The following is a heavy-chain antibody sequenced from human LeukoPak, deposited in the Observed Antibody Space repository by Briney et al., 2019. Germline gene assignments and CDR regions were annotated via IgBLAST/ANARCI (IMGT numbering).Heavy chain of an antibody. Sequence: PGGSLRLSCAASGFTFSTYTMNWVRQAPGKGLEWVSHISSGSRTMYYADSVKGRFTVSRDNAKNSLYLQMNSLRAEDTAVYYCARVRVVPATIRTEDYYYYMDVWGKGTTVSVCS. D-gene: IGHD2-2*01. CDR1: GFTFSTYT. V-gene: IGHV3-48*04. CDR3: ARVRVVPATIRTEDYYYYMDV. J-gene: IGHJ6*03. CDR2: ISSGSRTM.